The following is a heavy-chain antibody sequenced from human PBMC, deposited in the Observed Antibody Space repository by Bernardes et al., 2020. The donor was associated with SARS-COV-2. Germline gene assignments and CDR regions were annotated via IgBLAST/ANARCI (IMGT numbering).Heavy chain of an antibody. CDR1: EASWKSQE. Sequence: ETLTLTTREPEASWKSQEVRWVGKAPRNVLKYVAGISSGGVSTTYADSVKGRVTISRDNFKNTLYLQMGSLRPEDTAVYYCARADFSGWDPDYGLDVWGQGTTVTVS. J-gene: IGHJ6*02. CDR3: ARADFSGWDPDYGLDV. V-gene: IGHV3-64*02. D-gene: IGHD6-19*01. CDR2: ISSGGVST.